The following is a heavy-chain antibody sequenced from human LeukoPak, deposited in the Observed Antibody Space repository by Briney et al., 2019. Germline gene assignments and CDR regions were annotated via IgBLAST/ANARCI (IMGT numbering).Heavy chain of an antibody. CDR2: ISYDESDK. Sequence: GGSLRLSCAASGFTFSNYGMHWVRQAPGKGLGWVAFISYDESDKYYADSVKGRFTISRDNSKNTLYLQMNSLRPEYTAVYYCAKGVVAATNAAYYGMDVWGQGTTVTVSS. V-gene: IGHV3-30*18. D-gene: IGHD2-15*01. CDR1: GFTFSNYG. CDR3: AKGVVAATNAAYYGMDV. J-gene: IGHJ6*02.